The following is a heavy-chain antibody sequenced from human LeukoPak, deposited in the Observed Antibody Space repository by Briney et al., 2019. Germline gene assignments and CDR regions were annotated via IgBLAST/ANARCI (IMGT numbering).Heavy chain of an antibody. V-gene: IGHV4-39*01. D-gene: IGHD6-13*01. CDR3: ARQRAGYSSSWYYYYYMDV. CDR2: IYYSGGT. CDR1: GGSISSSSYY. J-gene: IGHJ6*03. Sequence: SETLSLTCTVSGGSISSSSYYWGWIRQPTGKGLEWFGSIYYSGGTYYNPSLKSRVTISVDTSKNHFSLKLSSVTAADTAVYYCARQRAGYSSSWYYYYYMDVWGKGTTVTVSS.